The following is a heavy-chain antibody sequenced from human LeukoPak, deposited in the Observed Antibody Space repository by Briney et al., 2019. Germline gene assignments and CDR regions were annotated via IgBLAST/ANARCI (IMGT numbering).Heavy chain of an antibody. Sequence: SETLSLTCTVSGGSISSYYWSWIRQPAGKGLEWIGRIYTSGSTNYNPSLTSRVTISVDTSKNQFSLKLSSVTAADTAVYYCARDKYIYDNSGSILDLWGQGTLVTVSS. D-gene: IGHD3-22*01. CDR3: ARDKYIYDNSGSILDL. J-gene: IGHJ5*02. CDR1: GGSISSYY. CDR2: IYTSGST. V-gene: IGHV4-4*07.